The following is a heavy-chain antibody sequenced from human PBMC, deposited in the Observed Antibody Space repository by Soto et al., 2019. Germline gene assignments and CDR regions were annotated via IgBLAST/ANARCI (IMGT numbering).Heavy chain of an antibody. J-gene: IGHJ4*02. Sequence: QVQLVQPGAEVKKPGASVKFSCKASGYIFTNFYIHWVRQAPGQGLEWIGIINPNGGSTNYAQNFQGRVNMTRDTSTSTVYMDLSSLRSEDTAVYYCTRGRDAGDYWGQGTLITVSS. CDR1: GYIFTNFY. CDR3: TRGRDAGDY. V-gene: IGHV1-46*03. CDR2: INPNGGST.